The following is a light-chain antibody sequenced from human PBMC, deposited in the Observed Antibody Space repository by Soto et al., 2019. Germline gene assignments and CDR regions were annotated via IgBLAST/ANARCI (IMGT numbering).Light chain of an antibody. V-gene: IGKV3-20*01. Sequence: EIVLTQSPGTLSLSPGERATLSCRASQSVSRDYLAWYQQKPGQAPRFLIYGASSRATGIPDRLSGSGSGTDFTLTISRLEPEDFAVYYCQQYGSSPLTFGQGTKVEIK. CDR3: QQYGSSPLT. CDR2: GAS. CDR1: QSVSRDY. J-gene: IGKJ1*01.